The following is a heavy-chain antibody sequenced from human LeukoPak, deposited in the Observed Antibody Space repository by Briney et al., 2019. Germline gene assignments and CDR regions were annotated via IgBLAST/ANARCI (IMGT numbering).Heavy chain of an antibody. J-gene: IGHJ6*03. Sequence: SETLSLTCTVSGGSISSYYWSWIRQPPGKGLESIGYIYYSGSTNYNPSLKSRVTISVDTSKNQFSLKLRSVTAADTAVYYCVTGGSPYSYYYYMDVWGKGTTVTVSS. D-gene: IGHD5-12*01. CDR1: GGSISSYY. CDR3: VTGGSPYSYYYYMDV. CDR2: IYYSGST. V-gene: IGHV4-59*01.